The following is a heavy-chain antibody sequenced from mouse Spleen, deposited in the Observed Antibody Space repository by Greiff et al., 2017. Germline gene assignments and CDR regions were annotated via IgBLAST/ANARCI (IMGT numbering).Heavy chain of an antibody. CDR3: ASPSGGSSLYWYFDV. CDR2: IDPANGNT. J-gene: IGHJ1*03. Sequence: DVKLQESVAELVRPGASVKLSCTASGFNIKNTYMHWVKQRPEQGLEWIGRIDPANGNTKYAPKFQGKATITADTSSNTAYLQLSSLTSEDTAIYYCASPSGGSSLYWYFDVWGTGTTVTVSS. CDR1: GFNIKNTY. D-gene: IGHD1-1*01. V-gene: IGHV14-3*01.